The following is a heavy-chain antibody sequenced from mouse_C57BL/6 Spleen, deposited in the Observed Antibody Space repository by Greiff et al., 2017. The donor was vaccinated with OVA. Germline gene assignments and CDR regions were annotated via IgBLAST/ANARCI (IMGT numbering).Heavy chain of an antibody. J-gene: IGHJ1*03. CDR1: GYTFTSYW. CDR2: IYPSDSET. V-gene: IGHV1-61*01. Sequence: VQLQQPGAELVRPGSSVKLSCKASGYTFTSYWMDWVKQRPGQGLEWIGNIYPSDSETHYNQKFKDKATLTVDKSSSTAYMQLSSLTSEDSAVYYCAREPLSTRYFDVWGTGTTVTVSS. CDR3: AREPLSTRYFDV. D-gene: IGHD1-1*01.